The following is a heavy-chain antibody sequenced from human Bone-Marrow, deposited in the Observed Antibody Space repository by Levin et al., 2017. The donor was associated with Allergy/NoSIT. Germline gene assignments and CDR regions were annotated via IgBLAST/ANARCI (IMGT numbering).Heavy chain of an antibody. CDR1: GYTFTGYY. Sequence: ASVKVSCKASGYTFTGYYIHWVRQAPGQGLQWMGWIDPNRGGTNYAQEFQGRVAMTRDTSITTAYMEVSRLTSDDTAVFYCAREGGAADFNSWGQGTLVTVSS. CDR3: AREGGAADFNS. V-gene: IGHV1-2*02. J-gene: IGHJ4*02. CDR2: IDPNRGGT. D-gene: IGHD6-13*01.